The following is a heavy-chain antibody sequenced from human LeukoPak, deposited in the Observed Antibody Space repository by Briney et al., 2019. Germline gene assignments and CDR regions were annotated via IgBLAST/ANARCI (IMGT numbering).Heavy chain of an antibody. CDR1: GGTFSSYA. D-gene: IGHD5-12*01. J-gene: IGHJ4*02. CDR3: AREKSRVRGYSGYDEV. CDR2: IIPILGIA. V-gene: IGHV1-69*04. Sequence: SVKVSCKDSGGTFSSYAISWVRQAPGPGLEWMGRIIPILGIANYAQKFQGRVTITADKSTSTAYMELSSLRSEDTAVYYCAREKSRVRGYSGYDEVWGQGTLVTVSS.